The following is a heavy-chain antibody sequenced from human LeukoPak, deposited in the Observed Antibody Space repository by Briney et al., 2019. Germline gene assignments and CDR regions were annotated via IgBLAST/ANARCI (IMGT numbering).Heavy chain of an antibody. CDR2: ISRTGNI. CDR3: ARGQGAADY. V-gene: IGHV4-4*02. Sequence: PSGTLSLTCAVSGGSISSRNWWGWVRQPPGKGLEWIGEISRTGNIDYDPSVRSRATISLDKSKSQFSLRLTSLTSADTAVYYCARGQGAADYWGQGILVIVSS. CDR1: GGSISSRNW. D-gene: IGHD1-26*01. J-gene: IGHJ4*02.